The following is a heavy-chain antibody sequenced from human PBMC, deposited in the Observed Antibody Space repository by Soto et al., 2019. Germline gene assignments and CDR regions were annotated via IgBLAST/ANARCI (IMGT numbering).Heavy chain of an antibody. CDR1: GFTFSSCT. CDR2: ISPSSGHI. Sequence: EVHLVESGGGLVKPGGSLRLSCAVSGFTFSSCTMNWVRQAPGKGLEWVSSISPSSGHIYYADSVKGRFTISRDNAKNSRFLEMNSLRGEDTAVDYCSGCSGGACHKNYGMDVWGQGTTVTVSS. J-gene: IGHJ6*02. CDR3: SGCSGGACHKNYGMDV. V-gene: IGHV3-21*06. D-gene: IGHD2-15*01.